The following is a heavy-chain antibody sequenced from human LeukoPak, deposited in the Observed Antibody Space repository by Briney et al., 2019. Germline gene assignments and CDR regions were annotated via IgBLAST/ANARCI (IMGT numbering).Heavy chain of an antibody. CDR3: ARQMLTTVSPFDY. CDR2: IYYSGST. J-gene: IGHJ4*02. D-gene: IGHD4-17*01. Sequence: SETLSLTCTVSGGSISSGDYYWSWIRQPPGKGLEWIGYIYYSGSTYYNPSLKSRVTISVDTSKNQFSLKLRSVTAADTAVYYCARQMLTTVSPFDYWGQGALVTVSS. CDR1: GGSISSGDYY. V-gene: IGHV4-30-4*02.